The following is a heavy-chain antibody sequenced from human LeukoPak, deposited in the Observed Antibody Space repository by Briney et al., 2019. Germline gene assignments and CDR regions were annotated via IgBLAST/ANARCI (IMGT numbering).Heavy chain of an antibody. J-gene: IGHJ6*02. CDR1: GFTFSSYA. Sequence: PGGSLRLSCAASGFTFSSYAMSWVRQAPGKGLEWVSAISGSGGSTYYADSVKGRFTISRDNSKNTLYLQMNSLRAEDTAVYYCAKEGAAAGSKYYYYGMGVWGQGTTVTVSS. V-gene: IGHV3-23*01. CDR3: AKEGAAAGSKYYYYGMGV. CDR2: ISGSGGST. D-gene: IGHD6-13*01.